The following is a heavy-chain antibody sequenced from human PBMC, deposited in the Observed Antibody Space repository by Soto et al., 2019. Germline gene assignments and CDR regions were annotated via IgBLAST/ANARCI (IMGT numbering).Heavy chain of an antibody. CDR1: QFIFSRYW. CDR2: INQDGSEK. V-gene: IGHV3-7*01. CDR3: PRVPPYSCPDL. Sequence: GGSLRLSCAASQFIFSRYWMIWVRQAPGKGLEWVANINQDGSEKYFVDSVKGRFTISRDNAKTSLYLQMNSLRADDTAVYYCPRVPPYSCPDLWGQGTLVTVSS. D-gene: IGHD2-15*01. J-gene: IGHJ4*02.